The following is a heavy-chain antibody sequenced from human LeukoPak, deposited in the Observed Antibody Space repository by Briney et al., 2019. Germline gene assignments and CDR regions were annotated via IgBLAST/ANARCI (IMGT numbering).Heavy chain of an antibody. Sequence: PGGSLRLSCSASGFAFSTHWMSWVRQAPGKGLECVAKIKPDGSGKFYMDSVRGRFTISRDNSKNSLFLQLNSLRAEDTAVYYCAKDQSPRNYWYFDLWGRGTLVTVSS. D-gene: IGHD1-14*01. CDR3: AKDQSPRNYWYFDL. CDR2: IKPDGSGK. J-gene: IGHJ2*01. CDR1: GFAFSTHW. V-gene: IGHV3-7*01.